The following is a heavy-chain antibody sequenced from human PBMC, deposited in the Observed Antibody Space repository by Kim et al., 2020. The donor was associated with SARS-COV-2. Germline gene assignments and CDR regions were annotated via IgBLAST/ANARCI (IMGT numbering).Heavy chain of an antibody. V-gene: IGHV3-23*01. J-gene: IGHJ5*01. CDR3: TKDTASYYDRTGNNWFES. Sequence: GGSLRLSCAGSGFRFSSYAMSWVRQAPGKGLKWVSVIGGSGNKIYYEDSVKGRFTISRDNSKNTVYLQMNSLRVEDTAVYYCTKDTASYYDRTGNNWFESWGQGTLVTVSS. CDR2: IGGSGNKI. D-gene: IGHD3-22*01. CDR1: GFRFSSYA.